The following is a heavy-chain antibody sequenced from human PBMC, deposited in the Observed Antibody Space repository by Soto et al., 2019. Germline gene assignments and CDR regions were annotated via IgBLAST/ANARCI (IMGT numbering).Heavy chain of an antibody. CDR2: IDNDGSSR. CDR3: ATGSGWYSPDY. J-gene: IGHJ4*02. CDR1: GYTFSRNW. Sequence: EGKLVESGGGLVQPGGSLRLSCAASGYTFSRNWMHWVRQGPGKGLVWVSRIDNDGSSRDYADSVKGRFTISRDNAKNTLYLEMSSLRAEDTAVYYCATGSGWYSPDYWGQGTLVTVSS. D-gene: IGHD6-19*01. V-gene: IGHV3-74*01.